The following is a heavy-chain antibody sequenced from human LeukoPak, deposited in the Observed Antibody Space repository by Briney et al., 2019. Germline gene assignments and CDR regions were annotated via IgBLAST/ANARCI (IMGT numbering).Heavy chain of an antibody. D-gene: IGHD2-8*01. CDR1: GGSFSGYY. CDR2: INHSGST. Sequence: PSETLSLNCAVYGGSFSGYYWSRIRQPPGKGLEWIGEINHSGSTNYNPSLKSRVTISVDTSKNQFSLKLSSVTAADTAVYYCASEKIVLMVYAIQGGFDYWGQGTLVTVSS. CDR3: ASEKIVLMVYAIQGGFDY. V-gene: IGHV4-34*01. J-gene: IGHJ4*02.